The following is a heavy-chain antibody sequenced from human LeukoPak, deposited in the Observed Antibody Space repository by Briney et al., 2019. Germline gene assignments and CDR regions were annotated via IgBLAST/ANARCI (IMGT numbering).Heavy chain of an antibody. J-gene: IGHJ4*02. D-gene: IGHD2-2*01. Sequence: SETLSLTCTVSGGSISSYYWSWIRQPQGKGLEWIGYIYYSGSTNYNPSLKSRVTISVDTSKNQFSLKLSSVTAADTAVYYCARDAGSTGYSDYWGQGTLVTVSS. CDR1: GGSISSYY. V-gene: IGHV4-59*01. CDR2: IYYSGST. CDR3: ARDAGSTGYSDY.